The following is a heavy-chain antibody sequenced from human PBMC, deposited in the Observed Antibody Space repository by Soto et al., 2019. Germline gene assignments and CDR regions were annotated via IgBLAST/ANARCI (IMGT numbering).Heavy chain of an antibody. D-gene: IGHD3-10*01. CDR3: ARDSVFWFGELNYMDV. CDR2: IYSGGST. Sequence: EVQLVESGGGLVQPGGSLRLSCEASDFTVSSNYMSWVRQAPGKGLEWVSVIYSGGSTYYADSVRGRFTISRDSSKNTIYPQMNSLRAEDTAVYYCARDSVFWFGELNYMDVWGKGTTVTVSS. CDR1: DFTVSSNY. V-gene: IGHV3-66*01. J-gene: IGHJ6*03.